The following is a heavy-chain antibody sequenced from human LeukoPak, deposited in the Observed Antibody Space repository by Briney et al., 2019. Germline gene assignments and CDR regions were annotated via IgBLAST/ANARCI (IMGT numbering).Heavy chain of an antibody. D-gene: IGHD3-10*01. CDR3: ARQGSYGSGSYYFDY. Sequence: SETLSLTCTVSGGSISSYYWSWVRQPPGKGLEWVGYIYYSGSTNYNPSLKSRVTISVDTSKNQFSLKLSSVTAADTAVYYCARQGSYGSGSYYFDYWGQGTLVTVSS. V-gene: IGHV4-59*08. CDR1: GGSISSYY. CDR2: IYYSGST. J-gene: IGHJ4*02.